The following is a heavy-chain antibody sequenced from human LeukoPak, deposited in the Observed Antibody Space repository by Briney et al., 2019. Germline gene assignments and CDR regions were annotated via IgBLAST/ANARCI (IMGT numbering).Heavy chain of an antibody. CDR2: IIPIFGTT. D-gene: IGHD3-3*01. J-gene: IGHJ5*02. CDR3: ARWTGLNYDFWSGRNWFDP. CDR1: GCTFSSYA. Sequence: GASVKVSCKASGCTFSSYAISWVRQAPGQGLEWMGGIIPIFGTTNYAQKFQGRVTITADESTSTAYMELSSLRSEDTAVYYCARWTGLNYDFWSGRNWFDPWGQGTLVTVSS. V-gene: IGHV1-69*13.